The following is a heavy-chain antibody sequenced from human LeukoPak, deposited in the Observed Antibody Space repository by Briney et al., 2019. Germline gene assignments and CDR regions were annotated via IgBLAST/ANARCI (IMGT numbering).Heavy chain of an antibody. CDR2: IFYSGSP. J-gene: IGHJ4*02. Sequence: PSETLSRTCAVYGGSFSGYYWSWIRQPPGKGLGWIANIFYSGSPNYNPSLKSRVTISFDTSKNQFSLKLSSVTAADTAVYYCARVLGCSTTSCYAAYIDSWGQGTLVTVSS. CDR1: GGSFSGYY. V-gene: IGHV4-59*01. D-gene: IGHD2-2*01. CDR3: ARVLGCSTTSCYAAYIDS.